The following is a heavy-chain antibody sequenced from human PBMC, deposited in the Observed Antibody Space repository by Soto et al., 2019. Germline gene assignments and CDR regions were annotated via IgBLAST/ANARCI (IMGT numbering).Heavy chain of an antibody. CDR2: IYYSGST. CDR3: ATYRRYYFDSSCYSLRGYYYYALDV. CDR1: GGSISSGDYY. V-gene: IGHV4-30-4*01. J-gene: IGHJ6*02. Sequence: QVQLQESGPGLVKPSQTLSLTCTVSGGSISSGDYYWTWIRQPPGKGLEWIGYIYYSGSTSYSPPLRSRVTISVDTSKNQFSLRLTSVTAADSAVYYCATYRRYYFDSSCYSLRGYYYYALDVWGQGTTVTVSS. D-gene: IGHD3-22*01.